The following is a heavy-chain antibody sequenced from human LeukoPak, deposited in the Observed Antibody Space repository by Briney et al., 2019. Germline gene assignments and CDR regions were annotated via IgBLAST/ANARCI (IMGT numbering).Heavy chain of an antibody. CDR1: GFTFSSYG. V-gene: IGHV3-30*18. J-gene: IGHJ3*02. CDR2: ISYDGSNK. CDR3: AKPAPETSAYGDYVEGAFDI. Sequence: GGSLRLSCAASGFTFSSYGMHWVRQAPGKGLEWVAVISYDGSNKYYADSVKGRFTISRDNSKNTLYLQMNSLRAEDTAVYYCAKPAPETSAYGDYVEGAFDIWGQGTMVTVSS. D-gene: IGHD4-17*01.